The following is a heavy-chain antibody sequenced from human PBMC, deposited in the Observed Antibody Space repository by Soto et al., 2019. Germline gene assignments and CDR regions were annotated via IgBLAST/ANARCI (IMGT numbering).Heavy chain of an antibody. CDR1: GYTYTEYP. V-gene: IGHV1-3*01. CDR3: TSSSERGY. Sequence: QVQLVQSGAEVKKPGASVKVSCKTSGYTYTEYPIHWVRQAPGQGLEWVGWINVGNGNAKYSQKFQGRVTMTRDTSASTVYMEMSSLGSEDTGVYYCTSSSERGYWGKGTLVTVP. CDR2: INVGNGNA. J-gene: IGHJ4*02.